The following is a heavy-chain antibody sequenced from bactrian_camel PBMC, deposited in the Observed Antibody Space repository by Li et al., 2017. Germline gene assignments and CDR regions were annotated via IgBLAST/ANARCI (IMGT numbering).Heavy chain of an antibody. CDR3: ASVGGNWELNY. Sequence: HVQLVESGGGLVQAGGSLTLSCAAHIPSSNYLVAWFRQAPGYTREGVASIDSSGRATYADSVEGRFIISRDSAENTPSLQMNSLKPEDTAVYYCASVGGNWELNYWGQGTQVTVS. J-gene: IGHJ4*01. CDR2: IDSSGRA. V-gene: IGHV3S26*01. CDR1: IPSSNYL. D-gene: IGHD8*01.